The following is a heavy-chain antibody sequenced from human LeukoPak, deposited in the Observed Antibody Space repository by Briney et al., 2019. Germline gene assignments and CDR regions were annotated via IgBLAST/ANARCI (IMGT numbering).Heavy chain of an antibody. CDR2: SYYSGST. V-gene: IGHV4-59*08. Sequence: PSETLSLTCTVSGGSMNNYYWNWIRQPPGKGLEWIGYSYYSGSTNYNPSLKSRVSISVDTSKNQFSLNLSSVTAADTAVYYCARLGSVAMPFDYWGQGTLVTVSS. J-gene: IGHJ4*02. CDR1: GGSMNNYY. CDR3: ARLGSVAMPFDY. D-gene: IGHD2-2*01.